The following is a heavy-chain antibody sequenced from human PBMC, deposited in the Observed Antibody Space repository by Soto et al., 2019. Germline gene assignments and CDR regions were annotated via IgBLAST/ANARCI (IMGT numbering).Heavy chain of an antibody. Sequence: GGSLRLSCAASGFTFSDYYMSWIRQAPGKGLEWVSYISSSGSTIYYADSVKGRFTISRDNAKNSLYLQMNSLRAEDTAVYYCARSDYDFWSGYYTGRRPPYGMDVWGQGTTVTVSS. CDR1: GFTFSDYY. CDR2: ISSSGSTI. V-gene: IGHV3-11*01. CDR3: ARSDYDFWSGYYTGRRPPYGMDV. D-gene: IGHD3-3*01. J-gene: IGHJ6*02.